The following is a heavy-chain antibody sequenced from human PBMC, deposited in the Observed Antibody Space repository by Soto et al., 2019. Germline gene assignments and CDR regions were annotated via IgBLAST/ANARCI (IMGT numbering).Heavy chain of an antibody. CDR3: ARVAVAARPRWYNWFDP. D-gene: IGHD2-15*01. Sequence: QEQLVQSGAEVKKPGASVKVSCKTSGYTFTDYDINWVRQATGQGLEWIGWMNPTSGDTGYAQKLQGRVTMTRSASLSTAYLELSSLRAEDTAVYYCARVAVAARPRWYNWFDPWGQGTLVTVSS. CDR1: GYTFTDYD. J-gene: IGHJ5*02. V-gene: IGHV1-8*01. CDR2: MNPTSGDT.